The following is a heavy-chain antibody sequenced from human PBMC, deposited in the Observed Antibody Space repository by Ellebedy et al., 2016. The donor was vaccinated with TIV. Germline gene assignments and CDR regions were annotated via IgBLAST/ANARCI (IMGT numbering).Heavy chain of an antibody. CDR1: GFSFSDFS. CDR3: VRDGAYGDYSPGYYGMDV. V-gene: IGHV3-69-1*01. CDR2: IRSSSDI. J-gene: IGHJ6*02. Sequence: GESLKISCAASGFSFSDFSFNWVRQAPGKGLEWVSYIRSSSDISYADSVKGRFTISRDNAKNSVYLRMNTLRVEDTAVYHCVRDGAYGDYSPGYYGMDVWGQGTTVTVSS. D-gene: IGHD3-22*01.